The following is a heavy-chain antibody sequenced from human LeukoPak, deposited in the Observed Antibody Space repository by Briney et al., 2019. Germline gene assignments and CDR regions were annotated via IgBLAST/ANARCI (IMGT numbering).Heavy chain of an antibody. Sequence: GGSLRLSCAASGFTFSSYGMHWVRHTPRKGRVWVSRIKGDGRSTSYADSVKGPFTISRDNAKNTLYLQVNSLRAEDTAVYYCARDGYSFGHDFDYWGQGTLVTVSS. CDR1: GFTFSSYG. V-gene: IGHV3-74*01. D-gene: IGHD5-18*01. J-gene: IGHJ4*02. CDR3: ARDGYSFGHDFDY. CDR2: IKGDGRST.